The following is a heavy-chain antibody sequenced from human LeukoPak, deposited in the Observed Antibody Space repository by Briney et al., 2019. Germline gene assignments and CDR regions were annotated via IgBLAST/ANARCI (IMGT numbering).Heavy chain of an antibody. CDR3: ARLDTAMVTPFDY. V-gene: IGHV1-69*05. CDR1: GGTFSGYA. Sequence: SVKVSCKASGGTFSGYAISWVRQAPGQGLEWMGGIIPIFGTANYAQKFQGRVTITTDESTSTAYMELRSLRSDDTAVYYCARLDTAMVTPFDYWGQGTLVTVSS. CDR2: IIPIFGTA. D-gene: IGHD5-18*01. J-gene: IGHJ4*02.